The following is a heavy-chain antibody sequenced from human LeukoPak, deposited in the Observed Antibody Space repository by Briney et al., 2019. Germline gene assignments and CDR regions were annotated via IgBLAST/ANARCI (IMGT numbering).Heavy chain of an antibody. CDR1: GFTFSSYS. D-gene: IGHD5-12*01. V-gene: IGHV3-21*01. CDR3: ARARGYSGYDYGY. Sequence: GGSLRLSCAASGFTFSSYSMNWVRQAPGKGLEWVSSISSSSSYIYYAASVKGRFTISRDNAKNSLYLQMNSLRAEDTAVYYCARARGYSGYDYGYWGQGTLVTVSS. J-gene: IGHJ4*02. CDR2: ISSSSSYI.